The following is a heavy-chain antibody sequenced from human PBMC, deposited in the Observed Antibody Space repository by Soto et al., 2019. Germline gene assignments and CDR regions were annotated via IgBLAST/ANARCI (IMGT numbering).Heavy chain of an antibody. Sequence: QVQLEQSGAEVKKSGSSMRVSCKASGGPFSNDIITWVRQAPGQGLEWMGRIIPLLTTSTYAQKFQGRLTITADRSTGTAYMDLKNLTSADTAVYYCARDSPIGSTFSGYDAIDYWGQGTRITVSS. D-gene: IGHD5-12*01. J-gene: IGHJ4*02. CDR3: ARDSPIGSTFSGYDAIDY. CDR1: GGPFSNDI. CDR2: IIPLLTTS. V-gene: IGHV1-69*08.